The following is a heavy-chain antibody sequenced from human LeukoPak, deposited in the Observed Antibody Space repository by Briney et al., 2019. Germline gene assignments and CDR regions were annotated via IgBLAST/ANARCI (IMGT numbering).Heavy chain of an antibody. CDR2: ISGSGGST. CDR3: AKIGNHGDSLLFDY. CDR1: GFTFSSYA. Sequence: PGGSLRLSCAASGFTFSSYAMSWVRQAPGKGLEWVSAISGSGGSTYYADSVKGRFTISRDNSKNTLYPQMNSLRAEDTAVYYCAKIGNHGDSLLFDYWGQGTLVTVSS. V-gene: IGHV3-23*01. D-gene: IGHD4-17*01. J-gene: IGHJ4*02.